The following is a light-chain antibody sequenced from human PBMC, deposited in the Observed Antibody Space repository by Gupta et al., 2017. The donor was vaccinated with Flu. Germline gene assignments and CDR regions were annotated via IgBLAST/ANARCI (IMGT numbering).Light chain of an antibody. CDR3: LRSDTTLYT. J-gene: IGKJ2*01. Sequence: DIQMTQSPSSLSASVGDRVTITFRASQSISSYLNWYQQKPGKAPKLLIYAASSFQSGVPSRFSGTGSLTDFTLTISSLQPQDFAPYYCLRSDTTLYTFGPGTKVQIK. V-gene: IGKV1-39*01. CDR2: AAS. CDR1: QSISSY.